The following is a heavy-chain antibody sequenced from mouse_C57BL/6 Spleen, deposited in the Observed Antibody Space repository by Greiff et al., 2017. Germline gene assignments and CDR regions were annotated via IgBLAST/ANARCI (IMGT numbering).Heavy chain of an antibody. CDR1: GYAFSSYW. J-gene: IGHJ4*01. D-gene: IGHD1-3*01. CDR3: ARTSSYYYAMDY. V-gene: IGHV1-80*01. Sequence: QVQLQQSGAELVKPGASVKISCKASGYAFSSYWMNWVKQRPGKGLEWIGQIYPGDGDTNYNGKFKGKATLTADKSSSTAYMQLSSLTSEDSAVYVCARTSSYYYAMDYWGQGTSVTVSS. CDR2: IYPGDGDT.